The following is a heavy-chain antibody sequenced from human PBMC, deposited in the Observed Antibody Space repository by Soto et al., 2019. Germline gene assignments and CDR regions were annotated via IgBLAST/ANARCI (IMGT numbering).Heavy chain of an antibody. CDR2: IIPVVGTP. CDR1: GGSFSNYG. V-gene: IGHV1-69*12. J-gene: IGHJ6*02. D-gene: IGHD3-22*01. CDR3: ARGDATKIIVTTYYGLDV. Sequence: QVQVVQSGAEVKKPGSSVKVSCKASGGSFSNYGISWVRQAPGQGLEWMGGIIPVVGTPHYAQKFQDRVTITADASTSTVYLEVSSRTSEDTAVYYCARGDATKIIVTTYYGLDVWGQGNTVTGSS.